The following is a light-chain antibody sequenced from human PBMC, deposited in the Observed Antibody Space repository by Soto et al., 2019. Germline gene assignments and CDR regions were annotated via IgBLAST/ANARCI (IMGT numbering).Light chain of an antibody. V-gene: IGLV1-44*01. CDR3: AAWDDSLNGHWV. Sequence: QSVLTQPPSASGTAGQRVTISCSGSSSNIGSNTVNWYQQLPGTAPKLLIYSNGQRPSGVPYRFSGSKSGTSASLAISGLQSEDVADYYCAAWDDSLNGHWVFGGGTKLTV. J-gene: IGLJ3*02. CDR2: SNG. CDR1: SSNIGSNT.